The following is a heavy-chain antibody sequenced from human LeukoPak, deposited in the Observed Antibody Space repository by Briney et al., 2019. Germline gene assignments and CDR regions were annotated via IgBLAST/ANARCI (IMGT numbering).Heavy chain of an antibody. J-gene: IGHJ4*02. D-gene: IGHD3-22*01. Sequence: GSLRLSCAASGFTFSSYSMNWVRQAPGKGLEWVSYISSSSSTIYYADSVKGRFTISRDNAKNSPYLQMNSLRAEDTAVYYCARDSDDYYDSSGYHRGNYWGQGTLVTVSS. CDR2: ISSSSSTI. CDR1: GFTFSSYS. V-gene: IGHV3-48*01. CDR3: ARDSDDYYDSSGYHRGNY.